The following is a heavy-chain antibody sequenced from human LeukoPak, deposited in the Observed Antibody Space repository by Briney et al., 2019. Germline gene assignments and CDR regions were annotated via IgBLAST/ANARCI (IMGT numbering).Heavy chain of an antibody. V-gene: IGHV1-8*01. Sequence: ASVKVSCKASGYTFTNYDINWVRQATGQGLEWMGWMNPNSGNIGYAQKFQGRVTMTRNTSISATYMELSSLRSEDTAVYYCARAFRWGPLLLGGHFDYWGQGTLVTVSS. D-gene: IGHD3-16*01. J-gene: IGHJ4*02. CDR3: ARAFRWGPLLLGGHFDY. CDR1: GYTFTNYD. CDR2: MNPNSGNI.